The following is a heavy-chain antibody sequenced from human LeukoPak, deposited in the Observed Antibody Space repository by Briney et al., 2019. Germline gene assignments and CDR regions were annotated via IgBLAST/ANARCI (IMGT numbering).Heavy chain of an antibody. Sequence: SETLSLTCTVSGASISSYYWSWIRQPPGKGLEWIGYIYTSGSTNYNPSLKSRVTISVDTSKNQFSLKLSSVTAADTAVYYCARQGDSCGYAIDYWGQGTLVTVSS. CDR2: IYTSGST. J-gene: IGHJ4*02. CDR1: GASISSYY. D-gene: IGHD3-22*01. V-gene: IGHV4-4*09. CDR3: ARQGDSCGYAIDY.